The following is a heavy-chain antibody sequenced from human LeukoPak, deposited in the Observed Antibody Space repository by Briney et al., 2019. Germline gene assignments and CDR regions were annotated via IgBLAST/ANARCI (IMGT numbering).Heavy chain of an antibody. J-gene: IGHJ4*02. CDR2: IYYSGST. V-gene: IGHV4-39*01. CDR1: GGSISSSNYY. D-gene: IGHD1-26*01. Sequence: SETLSLTCTVSGGSISSSNYYWGWIRQPPGKGLECIGSIYYSGSTYYNPSLKSRVTISVDTSKNQFSLKLSSVTAADTAVYYCARQAEYSRSYGHWGQGTLVTVSS. CDR3: ARQAEYSRSYGH.